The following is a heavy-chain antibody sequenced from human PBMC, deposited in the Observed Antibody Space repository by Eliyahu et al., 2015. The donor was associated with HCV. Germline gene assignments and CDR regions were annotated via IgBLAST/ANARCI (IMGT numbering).Heavy chain of an antibody. CDR2: IYYRGGP. CDR3: ASLGSWYYSQFDY. CDR1: GGSISSSSYY. J-gene: IGHJ4*02. Sequence: QLQLQESGPGLVKPSETLSLTCTVSGGSISSSSYYWGWIRQPPGKGLEWIGSIYYRGGPHHHPSLKSRVTISVDTSKNQFSLKLSSVTAADTAVYYCASLGSWYYSQFDYWGQGTLVTVSS. D-gene: IGHD6-13*01. V-gene: IGHV4-39*01.